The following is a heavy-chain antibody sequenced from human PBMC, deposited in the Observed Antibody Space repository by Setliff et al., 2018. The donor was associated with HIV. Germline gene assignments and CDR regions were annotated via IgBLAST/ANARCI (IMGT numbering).Heavy chain of an antibody. V-gene: IGHV1-69*13. D-gene: IGHD3-22*01. Sequence: ASVKVSCKASGGTLSIYTINWVRQAPGQGLEWMGGIIPIFGTPNFAPKFQGRVTITADEPTKTAYMELSSLRSEDTAVYYCARGGGGYYYVGAVDIWGQGTVVTVSS. CDR3: ARGGGGYYYVGAVDI. CDR1: GGTLSIYT. J-gene: IGHJ3*02. CDR2: IIPIFGTP.